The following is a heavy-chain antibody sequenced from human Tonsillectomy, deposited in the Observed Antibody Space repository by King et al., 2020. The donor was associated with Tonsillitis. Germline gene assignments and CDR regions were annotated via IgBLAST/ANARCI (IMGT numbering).Heavy chain of an antibody. Sequence: VQLVESGGGLVQPGGSLRLSCAASEFTFSSYWMSWVRQAPGKGLEWVANIKQDGSEKYYVDSVKGRFTISRDNAKKSMYLQMNSLRAEDTAVYYCARELTYDFWYRQVGWFDPWGQGTLVTVSS. CDR1: EFTFSSYW. CDR2: IKQDGSEK. D-gene: IGHD3-3*01. J-gene: IGHJ5*02. V-gene: IGHV3-7*01. CDR3: ARELTYDFWYRQVGWFDP.